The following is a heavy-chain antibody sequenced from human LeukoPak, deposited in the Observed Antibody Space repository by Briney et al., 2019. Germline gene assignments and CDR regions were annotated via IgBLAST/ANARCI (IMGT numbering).Heavy chain of an antibody. V-gene: IGHV3-66*01. CDR2: IYSGGDT. CDR3: ARAYDWNYVY. J-gene: IGHJ4*02. D-gene: IGHD1-7*01. Sequence: GGSLRLSCSASGFTFSSYAMHWVRQAPGKGLEWVSVIYSGGDTYYADSVKGRFTISRDNSKNTLYLQMNSLRTEDTAVYYCARAYDWNYVYWGQGTLVTVSS. CDR1: GFTFSSYA.